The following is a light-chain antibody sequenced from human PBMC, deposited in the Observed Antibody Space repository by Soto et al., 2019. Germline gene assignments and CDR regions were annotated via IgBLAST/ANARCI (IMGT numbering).Light chain of an antibody. J-gene: IGKJ2*01. CDR2: AAS. Sequence: IQLTQSPFSLSASVGDRVTITCRASQDISTFLAWYQQKPGKAPKLLIYAASTLQSGVPSRFSGSGSGTDFTLTISSLQSEDFATYYCQQSHTTPYTFGQGTKLEI. V-gene: IGKV1-9*01. CDR3: QQSHTTPYT. CDR1: QDISTF.